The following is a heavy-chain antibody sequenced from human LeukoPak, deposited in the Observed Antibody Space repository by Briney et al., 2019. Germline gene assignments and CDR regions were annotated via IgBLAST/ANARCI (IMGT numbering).Heavy chain of an antibody. D-gene: IGHD5-12*01. CDR1: GFSLTTSGVG. J-gene: IGHJ5*02. Sequence: SGPTLVNPTQTLTLTCSFTGFSLTTSGVGVGWIRQPPGKALEWVALIYWNDNKRYSPSLKKRLTITKDTSKNQVVLRMTNVGPVDTATYYCARRLGTRTPTTLVATTRHNWFDPWGQGILVTVSS. CDR2: IYWNDNK. CDR3: ARRLGTRTPTTLVATTRHNWFDP. V-gene: IGHV2-5*01.